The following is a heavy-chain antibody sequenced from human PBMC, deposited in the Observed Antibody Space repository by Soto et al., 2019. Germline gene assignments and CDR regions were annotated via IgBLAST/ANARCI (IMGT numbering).Heavy chain of an antibody. CDR3: ASQGSWYGSSHDYYYYGMDV. Sequence: PGESLKISCKGSGYSFTSYWISWVRQMPGKGLEWMGRIDPSDSYTNYSPSFQGHVTISADKSISTAYLQWSSLKASDTAMYYCASQGSWYGSSHDYYYYGMDVWGQGTTVTVSS. CDR2: IDPSDSYT. V-gene: IGHV5-10-1*01. J-gene: IGHJ6*02. CDR1: GYSFTSYW. D-gene: IGHD6-13*01.